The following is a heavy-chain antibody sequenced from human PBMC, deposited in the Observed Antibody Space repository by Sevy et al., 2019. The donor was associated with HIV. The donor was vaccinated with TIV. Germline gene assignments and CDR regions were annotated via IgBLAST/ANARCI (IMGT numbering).Heavy chain of an antibody. D-gene: IGHD2-15*01. CDR2: IYYSGST. Sequence: SETPSLTCTVSGGSISSSSYYWGWIRQPPGKGLEWIGSIYYSGSTYYNPSLKSRVTISVDTSKNQFSLKLSSVTAADTAVYYCARPRLNCSGGSCYSFWFDPWGQGTLVTVSS. J-gene: IGHJ5*02. CDR1: GGSISSSSYY. V-gene: IGHV4-39*01. CDR3: ARPRLNCSGGSCYSFWFDP.